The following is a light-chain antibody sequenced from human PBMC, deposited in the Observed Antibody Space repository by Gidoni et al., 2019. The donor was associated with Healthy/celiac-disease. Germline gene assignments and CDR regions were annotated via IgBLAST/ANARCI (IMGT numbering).Light chain of an antibody. Sequence: LVLTQSPATLSLSPGERATLSCRASQSVSSYLAWYQQKPGQAPRLLIYDASNRATGSPARVSGSGSGTDFTLTISSLEPEDFAVYYCQQRSNWLTFGGGTKVEIK. V-gene: IGKV3-11*01. CDR3: QQRSNWLT. CDR1: QSVSSY. CDR2: DAS. J-gene: IGKJ4*01.